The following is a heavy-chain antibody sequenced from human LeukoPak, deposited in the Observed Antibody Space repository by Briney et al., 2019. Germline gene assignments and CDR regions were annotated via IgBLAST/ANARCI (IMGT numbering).Heavy chain of an antibody. CDR1: GGSISSGDYY. D-gene: IGHD3-10*01. V-gene: IGHV4-30-4*01. CDR3: ARVYGSGSYYDY. J-gene: IGHJ4*02. Sequence: SETLSHTCTVSGGSISSGDYYWSWIRQPPGKGLEWIGYIYYSGSTYYNPSLKSRVTISVDTSKNQFSLKLSSVTAADTAVYYCARVYGSGSYYDYWGQGTLVTVSS. CDR2: IYYSGST.